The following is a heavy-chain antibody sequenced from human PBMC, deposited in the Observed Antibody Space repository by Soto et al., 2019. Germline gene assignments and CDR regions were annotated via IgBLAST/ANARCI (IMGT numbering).Heavy chain of an antibody. V-gene: IGHV1-69*13. CDR1: GGTFSSYA. Sequence: SVKVSCKASGGTFSSYAISWVRQAPGQGIEWMGGIIPIFGTANYAQKFQGRVTITADESTSTAYMELSSLRSEYTAVYYCARDLNSEEDYYGMDVWGQGTTVTVSS. CDR3: ARDLNSEEDYYGMDV. CDR2: IIPIFGTA. D-gene: IGHD3-10*01. J-gene: IGHJ6*02.